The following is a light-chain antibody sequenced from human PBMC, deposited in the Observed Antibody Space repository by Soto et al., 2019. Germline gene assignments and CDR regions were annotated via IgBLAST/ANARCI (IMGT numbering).Light chain of an antibody. V-gene: IGLV2-14*03. CDR2: DVN. J-gene: IGLJ2*01. Sequence: QSVLTQPASVSGCPGQSITISCTGTSSDIGAYNFVSWYQQHPGKAPKLMLYDVNIGPSGVSNRFSGSKSGNTASLTISGLQAEDEADYYCTSWTTSTTMIFGGGTKLTVL. CDR1: SSDIGAYNF. CDR3: TSWTTSTTMI.